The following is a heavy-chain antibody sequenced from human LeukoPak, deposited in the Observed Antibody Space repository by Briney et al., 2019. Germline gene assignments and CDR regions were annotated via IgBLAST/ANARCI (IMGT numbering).Heavy chain of an antibody. CDR1: GFTFSGYG. CDR2: ISSTSSST. V-gene: IGHV3-21*01. CDR3: ARERGYSYGYSDY. D-gene: IGHD5-18*01. J-gene: IGHJ4*02. Sequence: GGSLRLSCAASGFTFSGYGMNWVRQAPGKGLEWVSSISSTSSSTYYADSVKGRFTISRDNARNSLYLQMNSLRAEDTVVYYCARERGYSYGYSDYWGQGTLVTVSS.